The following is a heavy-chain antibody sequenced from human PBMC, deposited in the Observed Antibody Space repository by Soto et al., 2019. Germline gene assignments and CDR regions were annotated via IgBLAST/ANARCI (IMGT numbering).Heavy chain of an antibody. Sequence: SETLSLTCAVSGGSISRGGYSWSWIRQPPGKGLEWIGYIYHSGSTYYNPSLKSRVTISVDRSKNQFSLKLSSVTAADTAVYYCARVSSYGTFDYWGQGTLVTVSS. D-gene: IGHD4-17*01. CDR3: ARVSSYGTFDY. CDR1: GGSISRGGYS. J-gene: IGHJ4*02. V-gene: IGHV4-30-2*01. CDR2: IYHSGST.